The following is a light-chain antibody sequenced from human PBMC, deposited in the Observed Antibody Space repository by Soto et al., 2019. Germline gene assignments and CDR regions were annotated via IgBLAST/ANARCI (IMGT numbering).Light chain of an antibody. V-gene: IGLV7-46*01. J-gene: IGLJ1*01. CDR1: TAAVTNGHY. CDR2: DKA. CDR3: LLSYNGPCV. Sequence: QAVVSQEPSLTVCPGATVTLTCGPSTAAVTNGHYPYWFQQKHGQAPRTLIYDKANRHSWRPAGFSGSLLGGKAALTLPGAQPEDEAEYYCLLSYNGPCVFGPGTKVTVL.